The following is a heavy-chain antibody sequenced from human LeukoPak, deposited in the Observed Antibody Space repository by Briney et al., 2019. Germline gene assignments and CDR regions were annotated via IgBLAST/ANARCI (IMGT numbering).Heavy chain of an antibody. J-gene: IGHJ4*02. CDR3: ARGLYYYDSSGYTSPFDY. Sequence: SQTLPPPPPVSGGSITSGFYSWGWSRPPPGKGLEWVGYIYNGGRTNYNPSLKSRVTISVDTSKNQFSLKLSSVTAADTAVYYCARGLYYYDSSGYTSPFDYWGQGTLVTVSS. D-gene: IGHD3-22*01. CDR1: GGSITSGFYS. CDR2: IYNGGRT. V-gene: IGHV4-30-2*01.